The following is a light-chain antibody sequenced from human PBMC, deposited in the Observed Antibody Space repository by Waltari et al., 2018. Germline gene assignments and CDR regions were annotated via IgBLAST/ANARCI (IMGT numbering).Light chain of an antibody. CDR1: QSIRSN. V-gene: IGKV3-15*01. Sequence: EIVLTQSPAPLSVFPGERATLSCRASQSIRSNLAWYQQKPGQAPRLLTYGASTRATGIPARFSGSASWTEFTLTISSLQSEDFAVYFCQQYDNWLGTFGQGTKVEIK. CDR2: GAS. CDR3: QQYDNWLGT. J-gene: IGKJ1*01.